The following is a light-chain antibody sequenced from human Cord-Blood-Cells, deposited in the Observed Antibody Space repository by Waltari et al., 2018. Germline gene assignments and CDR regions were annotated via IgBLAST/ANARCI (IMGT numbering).Light chain of an antibody. CDR3: QQSYSTPYT. CDR2: AAS. CDR1: QSISSY. Sequence: MQMTQTPSSLSASVGDRVTITCRASQSISSYLNWYQQKPGKDPNLLIYAASSLQSGVPSRFSGSGSGTDFTLTISSLQPEDFATDYCQQSYSTPYTVGQGTKLEIK. V-gene: IGKV1-39*01. J-gene: IGKJ2*01.